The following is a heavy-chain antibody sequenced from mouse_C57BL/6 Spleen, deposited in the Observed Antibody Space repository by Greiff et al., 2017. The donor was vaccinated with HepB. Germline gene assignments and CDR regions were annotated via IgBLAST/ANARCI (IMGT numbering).Heavy chain of an antibody. CDR3: ARRTTVVAPDY. V-gene: IGHV1-26*01. CDR1: GYTFTDYY. Sequence: VQLQQSGPELVKPGASVKISCKASGYTFTDYYMNWVKQSHGKSLEWIGDINPNNGGTSYNQKFKGKATLTVDKSSSTAYMELRSLTSEDSAVYYCARRTTVVAPDYWGQGTTLTVSS. CDR2: INPNNGGT. J-gene: IGHJ2*01. D-gene: IGHD1-1*01.